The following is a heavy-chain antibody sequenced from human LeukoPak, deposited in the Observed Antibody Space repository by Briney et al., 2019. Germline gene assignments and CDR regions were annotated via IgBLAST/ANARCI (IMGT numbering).Heavy chain of an antibody. Sequence: SGPTLVKPTQTLTLTCTFSGFSLSTSGVGVGWIRQPPVKALEWLALIYWDDDERYSPSLKSRLTITKDTSKNQVVLTMTNVDPVDTATYYCAHRGTMLRGVPNWFDPWGQGTLVTVSS. J-gene: IGHJ5*02. CDR3: AHRGTMLRGVPNWFDP. CDR2: IYWDDDE. V-gene: IGHV2-5*02. CDR1: GFSLSTSGVG. D-gene: IGHD3-10*01.